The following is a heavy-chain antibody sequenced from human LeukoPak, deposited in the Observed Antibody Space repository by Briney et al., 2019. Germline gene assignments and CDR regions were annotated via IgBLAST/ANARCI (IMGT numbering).Heavy chain of an antibody. CDR1: GYTFTGYY. D-gene: IGHD6-19*01. V-gene: IGHV1-2*04. Sequence: APVKVSCKASGYTFTGYYMHWVRQAPGQGLEWMGWINPNSGGTNYAQKFQGWVTMTRDTSISTAYMELSRLRSDDTAVYYCARGRIAVAGDCFDYWGQGTLVTVSS. CDR2: INPNSGGT. CDR3: ARGRIAVAGDCFDY. J-gene: IGHJ4*02.